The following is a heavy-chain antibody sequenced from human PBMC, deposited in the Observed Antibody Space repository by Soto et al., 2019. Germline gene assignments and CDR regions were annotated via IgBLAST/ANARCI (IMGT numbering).Heavy chain of an antibody. CDR1: GYTFTSYA. D-gene: IGHD3-9*01. J-gene: IGHJ4*02. CDR3: ARVFGTYYDILTGLWGGHFDY. Sequence: ASVKVSCKASGYTFTSYAMHWVRQAPGQRLEWMGWINAGNGNTKYSQKFQDRVTMTRDTSTSTVYIELISLRSEDTAVFYCARVFGTYYDILTGLWGGHFDYWGQGTQVTVSS. CDR2: INAGNGNT. V-gene: IGHV1-3*01.